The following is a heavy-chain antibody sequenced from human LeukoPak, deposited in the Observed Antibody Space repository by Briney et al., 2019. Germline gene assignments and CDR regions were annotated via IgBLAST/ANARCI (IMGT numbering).Heavy chain of an antibody. CDR1: GDSASSKSGS. Sequence: SQTLSLTSAISGDSASSKSGSGNWVRQSPSRGLEYLGRTRYRSTWNTFYSLSVQGRITINADTSRNQVSLRLNSVTPEDTALYYCVRDFKWAFAYPGQGTLVTVSS. J-gene: IGHJ4*02. D-gene: IGHD1-26*01. CDR3: VRDFKWAFAY. CDR2: TRYRSTWNT. V-gene: IGHV6-1*01.